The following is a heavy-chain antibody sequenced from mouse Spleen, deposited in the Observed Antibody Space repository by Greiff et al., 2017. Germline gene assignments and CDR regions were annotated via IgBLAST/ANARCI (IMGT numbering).Heavy chain of an antibody. J-gene: IGHJ2*01. CDR3: ARRRTGYYFDY. CDR1: GFTFSSYA. V-gene: IGHV5-9-3*01. Sequence: EVQVVESGGGLVKPGGSLKLSCAASGFTFSSYAMSWVRQTPEKRLEWVATISSGGSYTYYPDSVKGRFTISRDNAKNTLYLQMSSRRSEDTAMYYCARRRTGYYFDYWGQGTTLTVSS. CDR2: ISSGGSYT.